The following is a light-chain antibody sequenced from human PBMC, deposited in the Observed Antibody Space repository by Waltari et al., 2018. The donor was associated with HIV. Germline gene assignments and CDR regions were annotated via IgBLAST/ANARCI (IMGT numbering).Light chain of an antibody. CDR2: DVD. V-gene: IGLV2-14*03. J-gene: IGLJ3*02. CDR1: DSDFGLYNF. Sequence: AVTQPASVSGLPGQSTTISCTGGDSDFGLYNFVSGYQQHSGNPPRLILYDVDSRASGFSDRFSGAMSCNTASLTISGLRAEDEAHYYGASFTGDSTVMFGGGTEVTVL. CDR3: ASFTGDSTVM.